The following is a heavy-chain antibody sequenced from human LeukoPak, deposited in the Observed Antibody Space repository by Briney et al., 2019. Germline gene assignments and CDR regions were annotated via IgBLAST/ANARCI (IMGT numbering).Heavy chain of an antibody. D-gene: IGHD6-13*01. CDR1: GFPFSSYS. V-gene: IGHV3-30*01. CDR2: LSYDGSIK. CDR3: ARGVSTWYRIDY. Sequence: GGSLRLSCVASGFPFSSYSFHWVRQAPGKGLEWVALLSYDGSIKHYADSVKGQFTLSRDNSKSSVYLQMDSLKADDTAVYYCARGVSTWYRIDYWGQGTLVTVSS. J-gene: IGHJ4*02.